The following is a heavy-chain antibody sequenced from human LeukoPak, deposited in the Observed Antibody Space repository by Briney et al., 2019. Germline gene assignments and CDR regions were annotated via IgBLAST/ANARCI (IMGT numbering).Heavy chain of an antibody. D-gene: IGHD6-13*01. V-gene: IGHV4-34*01. J-gene: IGHJ4*02. CDR3: ATLEWAAALFDY. CDR1: GGSFSGYY. Sequence: SETLSLTCAVYGGSFSGYYWSWIRQPPGKGLEWIGEINHSGSTNYNPSLKSRVTISVDTSKNQFSLKLSSVTAADTAVYYCATLEWAAALFDYWGQGTLVTVSS. CDR2: INHSGST.